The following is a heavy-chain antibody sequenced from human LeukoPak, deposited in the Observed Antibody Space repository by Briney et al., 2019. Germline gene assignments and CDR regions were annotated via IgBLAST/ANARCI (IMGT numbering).Heavy chain of an antibody. CDR3: AREFTVANQPRFDF. V-gene: IGHV3-30-3*01. CDR2: ISYDGSNK. CDR1: GFAFGVYA. J-gene: IGHJ4*02. Sequence: GGSLRLSCAASGFAFGVYAMHWVRQAPGKGLEWVALISYDGSNKYYADSVKGRFTISRDNSKDTLYLQMNSLRAEDTAVYSCAREFTVANQPRFDFWGQGTLVTVSS. D-gene: IGHD5-12*01.